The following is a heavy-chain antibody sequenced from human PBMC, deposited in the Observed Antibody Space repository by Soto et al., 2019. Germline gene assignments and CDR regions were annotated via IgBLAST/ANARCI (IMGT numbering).Heavy chain of an antibody. CDR3: ARGGTLVRGDV. D-gene: IGHD3-10*01. V-gene: IGHV3-21*01. Sequence: EVQLVESGGGLVKPGGSLRLSCAASGFTFSTYSMNWVRQAPGKGLEWVSCISSSGSYIYYADSVKGRFIISRDIAKNSRYLQMNSLRAEDTAVYYCARGGTLVRGDVWGKVTTVTVSS. CDR2: ISSSGSYI. J-gene: IGHJ6*04. CDR1: GFTFSTYS.